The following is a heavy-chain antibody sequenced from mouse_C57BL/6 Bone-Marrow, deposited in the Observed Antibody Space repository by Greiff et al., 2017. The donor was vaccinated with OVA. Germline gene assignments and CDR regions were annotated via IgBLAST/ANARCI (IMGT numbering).Heavy chain of an antibody. V-gene: IGHV3-6*01. J-gene: IGHJ3*01. CDR3: VRGGGLYYYGSGYGFAY. Sequence: ESGPGLVKPSQSLSLTCSVTGYSITSGYYWNWIRQFPGNKLEWMGYISYDGSNNYNPSLKNRISITRDTSKNQFFLKLNSVTTEDTATYYCVRGGGLYYYGSGYGFAYWGQGTLVTVSA. CDR2: ISYDGSN. CDR1: GYSITSGYY. D-gene: IGHD1-1*01.